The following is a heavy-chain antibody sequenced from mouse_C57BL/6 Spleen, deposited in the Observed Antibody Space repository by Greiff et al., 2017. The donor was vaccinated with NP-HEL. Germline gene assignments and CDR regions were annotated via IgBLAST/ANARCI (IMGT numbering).Heavy chain of an antibody. D-gene: IGHD1-1*01. V-gene: IGHV1-81*01. CDR2: IYPRSGNT. J-gene: IGHJ4*01. CDR1: GYTFTSYG. CDR3: ARYLFYYGSSYDYAMDY. Sequence: QVQLKESGAELARPGASVKLSCKASGYTFTSYGISWVKQRTGQGLEWIGEIYPRSGNTYYNEKFKGKATLTADKSSSTAYMELRSLTSEDSAVYFFARYLFYYGSSYDYAMDYWGQGTSVTVSS.